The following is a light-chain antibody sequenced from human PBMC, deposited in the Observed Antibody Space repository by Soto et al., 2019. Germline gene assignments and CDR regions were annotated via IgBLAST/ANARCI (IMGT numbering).Light chain of an antibody. CDR3: QQYNSYSEA. V-gene: IGKV1-5*03. CDR2: KAS. Sequence: DIQMTQSPSTRSASVVDRGTITCLARQSISSWLAWYQQKPGKAPKLLIYKASTLKSGVPSRFSGSGSGTEFTLTISSLQRDDFATYYCQQYNSYSEAFGQGTKVDIK. CDR1: QSISSW. J-gene: IGKJ1*01.